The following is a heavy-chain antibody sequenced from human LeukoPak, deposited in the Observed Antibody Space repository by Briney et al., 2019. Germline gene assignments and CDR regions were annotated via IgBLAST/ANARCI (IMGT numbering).Heavy chain of an antibody. CDR3: ARDGCSSTSCYLPYQYYYMNV. D-gene: IGHD2-2*01. CDR2: IKQYGSEK. J-gene: IGHJ6*03. Sequence: GGSLTLSCAASGCTLSSYWMSWVRQAPGKGLEWVANIKQYGSEKYYVDSVKGRFTISRDNAKNSLYLQMNSLRAEDTAVYYCARDGCSSTSCYLPYQYYYMNVWGQGTTVTVSS. CDR1: GCTLSSYW. V-gene: IGHV3-7*01.